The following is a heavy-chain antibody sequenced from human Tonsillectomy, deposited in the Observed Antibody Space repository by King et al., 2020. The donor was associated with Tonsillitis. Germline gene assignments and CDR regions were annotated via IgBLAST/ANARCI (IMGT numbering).Heavy chain of an antibody. CDR2: ISYDGSNK. CDR1: GFTFSSFG. D-gene: IGHD3-10*01. J-gene: IGHJ4*02. CDR3: AKRRGAMVRGPFGY. Sequence: VQLVESGGGVVQPGRSLRLSCAASGFTFSSFGMHWVRQAPGKGLEWVAVISYDGSNKDYADSVKGRFTISRDNSKNTMYLQMNSLRAEDTAVYYCAKRRGAMVRGPFGYWGQGTLVTVSS. V-gene: IGHV3-30*18.